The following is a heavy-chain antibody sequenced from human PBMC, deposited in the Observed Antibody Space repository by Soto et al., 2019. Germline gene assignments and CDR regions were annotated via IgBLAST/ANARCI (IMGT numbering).Heavy chain of an antibody. Sequence: SETLSLTCTVSDGSISSTSYYRAWVRQPPEKGLEWIGAISYGGNTYHNPSLRGRVTMFVDTSKSQFSLDLTSVTAADTALYYCARHRRETGTYAQPLDHWGQGTLVTVSS. CDR3: ARHRRETGTYAQPLDH. CDR1: DGSISSTSYY. J-gene: IGHJ4*02. CDR2: ISYGGNT. D-gene: IGHD1-1*01. V-gene: IGHV4-39*01.